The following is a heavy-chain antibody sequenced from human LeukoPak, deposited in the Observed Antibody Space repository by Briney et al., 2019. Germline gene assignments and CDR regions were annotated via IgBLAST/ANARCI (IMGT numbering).Heavy chain of an antibody. CDR2: IYYSGST. CDR1: GGSISSSSYY. Sequence: SETLSLTCTVSGGSISSSSYYWGWIRQPPGKGLEWIGSIYYSGSTYHNPSLKSRVTISVDTSKNQFSLKLSSVTAADTAVYYCASPLCSSTSCYETPFDYWGQGTLVTVSS. D-gene: IGHD2-2*01. J-gene: IGHJ4*02. CDR3: ASPLCSSTSCYETPFDY. V-gene: IGHV4-39*01.